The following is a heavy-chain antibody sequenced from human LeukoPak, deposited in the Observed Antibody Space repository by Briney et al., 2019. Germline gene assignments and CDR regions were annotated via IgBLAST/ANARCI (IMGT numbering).Heavy chain of an antibody. D-gene: IGHD6-19*01. CDR3: ACLDDRRGIAVAGTGY. CDR1: GYTFTGNG. J-gene: IGHJ4*02. CDR2: ISAYNGNT. V-gene: IGHV1-18*01. Sequence: ARVKVSCKPSGYTFTGNGISWVRQAPGQGLEWMGWISAYNGNTNYAQKLQGRVTMTTDTSTSTAYLGLRSLRADDTAVYYCACLDDRRGIAVAGTGYWGQGTLVTVYS.